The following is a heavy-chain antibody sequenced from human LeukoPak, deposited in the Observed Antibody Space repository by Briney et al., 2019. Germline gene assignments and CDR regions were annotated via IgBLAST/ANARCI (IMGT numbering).Heavy chain of an antibody. Sequence: PSETLSLTCAVYGGSFSGYYWSWIRQPPGKGLEWIGEINHSGSTNYNPSLKSRVTISVDTSKNQFSLKLSSVTAADTAVYYCASLQGSSGWFRGYYFDYWGQGTLVTVSS. CDR1: GGSFSGYY. D-gene: IGHD6-19*01. CDR3: ASLQGSSGWFRGYYFDY. J-gene: IGHJ4*02. V-gene: IGHV4-34*01. CDR2: INHSGST.